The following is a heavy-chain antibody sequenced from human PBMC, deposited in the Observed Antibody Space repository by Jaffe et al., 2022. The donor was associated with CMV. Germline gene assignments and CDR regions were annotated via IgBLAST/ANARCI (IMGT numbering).Heavy chain of an antibody. Sequence: QVQLQESGPGLVKPSETLSLTCTVSGGSISSYYWSWIRQPPGKGLEWIGYIYYSGSTNYNPSLKSRVTISVDTSKNQFSLKLSSVTAADTAVYYCARGAIAAASWYFDYWGQGTLVTVSS. CDR3: ARGAIAAASWYFDY. CDR2: IYYSGST. V-gene: IGHV4-59*01. D-gene: IGHD6-13*01. CDR1: GGSISSYY. J-gene: IGHJ4*02.